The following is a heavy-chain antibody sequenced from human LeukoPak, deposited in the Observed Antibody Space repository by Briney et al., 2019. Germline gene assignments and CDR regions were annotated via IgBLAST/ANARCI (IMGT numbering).Heavy chain of an antibody. J-gene: IGHJ2*01. CDR2: IYHSGST. CDR3: ARESSIAAPIYWYFDL. Sequence: SETLSLTCTVSGGSISSYHWSWIRQPPGKGLEWIGYIYHSGSTYYNPSLKSRVTISVDRSKNQFSLKLSSVTAADTAVYYCARESSIAAPIYWYFDLWGRGTLVTVSS. D-gene: IGHD6-6*01. CDR1: GGSISSYH. V-gene: IGHV4-59*12.